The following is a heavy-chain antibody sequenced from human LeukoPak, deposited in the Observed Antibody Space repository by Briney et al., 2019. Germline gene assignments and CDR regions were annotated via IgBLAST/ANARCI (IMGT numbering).Heavy chain of an antibody. Sequence: GGSLRLSCAASGFTFSNYYMTWIRQAPGKGLEWVSYISNTGSTIYYADSMKGRFTISRDNAKNSLYLQMNSLRAEDTAIYYCAKEAESTGWSPYYYYYFAFDNWGQGTTITVSS. J-gene: IGHJ6*02. D-gene: IGHD6-19*01. V-gene: IGHV3-11*01. CDR2: ISNTGSTI. CDR1: GFTFSNYY. CDR3: AKEAESTGWSPYYYYYFAFDN.